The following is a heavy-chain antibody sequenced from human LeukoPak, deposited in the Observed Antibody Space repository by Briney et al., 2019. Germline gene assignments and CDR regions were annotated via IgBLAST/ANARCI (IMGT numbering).Heavy chain of an antibody. Sequence: SETLSLTCTVSGASISSSTDYWGWIRQPPGKGLEWIANIYYSGSTYYNPSLKGRVTISVDTSKNQFSLKLSSVTAADTAVYYCAGLIRPGWFDPWGQGTLVTVSS. CDR1: GASISSSTDY. CDR3: AGLIRPGWFDP. J-gene: IGHJ5*02. D-gene: IGHD1-14*01. CDR2: IYYSGST. V-gene: IGHV4-39*01.